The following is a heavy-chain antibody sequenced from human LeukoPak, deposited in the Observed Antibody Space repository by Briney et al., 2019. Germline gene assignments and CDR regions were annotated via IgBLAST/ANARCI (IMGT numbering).Heavy chain of an antibody. CDR3: AKRPGRHAPWVS. J-gene: IGHJ5*02. Sequence: GESLKISCKDSRYSFTNYWIGWVRQMPGKGLEWMGIIYPGDSNTTYSPSSQGQVTISADKSISTAYLQWSSLKASDTAIYYCAKRPGRHAPWVSWGQGTLVTASS. CDR1: RYSFTNYW. D-gene: IGHD1-1*01. CDR2: IYPGDSNT. V-gene: IGHV5-51*01.